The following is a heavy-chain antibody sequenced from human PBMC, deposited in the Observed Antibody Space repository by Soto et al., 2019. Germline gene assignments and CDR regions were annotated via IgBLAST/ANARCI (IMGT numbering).Heavy chain of an antibody. V-gene: IGHV1-46*01. CDR2: IIPSGGST. Sequence: ASVKVSCKASGYTFTSYYMHWVRQAPGQGLEWMGMIIPSGGSTTYAQKFQGRVTLTRDTSTSTVYIELSSLRSEDTAVYYCARDITLLYSEYYFDYWGQGTLVTVST. J-gene: IGHJ4*02. D-gene: IGHD3-3*01. CDR3: ARDITLLYSEYYFDY. CDR1: GYTFTSYY.